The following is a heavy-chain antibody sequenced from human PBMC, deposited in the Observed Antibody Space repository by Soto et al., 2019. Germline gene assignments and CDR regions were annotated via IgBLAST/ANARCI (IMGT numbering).Heavy chain of an antibody. CDR2: ISDSGDIT. CDR1: GFTFSGYT. CDR3: ASRRVNYPFAY. J-gene: IGHJ4*02. D-gene: IGHD3-10*01. Sequence: EVQLLESGGDWVHTGGSLSLYCAASGFTFSGYTMNWVHQATGTGLEWVSGISDSGDITYYADSVKGRCTISRDSSKNTLFLQMNILTTKDTDIYYCASRRVNYPFAYWGQGTLVTVSS. V-gene: IGHV3-23*01.